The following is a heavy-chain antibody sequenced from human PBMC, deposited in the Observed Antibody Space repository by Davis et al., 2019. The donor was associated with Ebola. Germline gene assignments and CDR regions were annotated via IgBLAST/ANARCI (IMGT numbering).Heavy chain of an antibody. D-gene: IGHD2-2*01. CDR3: ARRYCTGTSCYVDY. CDR1: GYSFTTYW. J-gene: IGHJ4*02. V-gene: IGHV5-51*01. CDR2: IYPGDSDT. Sequence: KVSCKGSGYSFTTYWIGWVRQMPGKGLGWMGIIYPGDSDTRYSPSFQGQVTISADRSISTAYLQWSSLKASDTAMYFCARRYCTGTSCYVDYWGQGTLVTVSS.